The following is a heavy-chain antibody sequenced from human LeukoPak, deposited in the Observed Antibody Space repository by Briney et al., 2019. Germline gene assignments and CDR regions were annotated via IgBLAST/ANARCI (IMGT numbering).Heavy chain of an antibody. CDR2: IKQDGGEI. Sequence: PGGSLRLSCAASGFAYSNYWMTWVRQAPGKGLEWVADIKQDGGEIYYVDSVKGRFTISRDNAKNSLYLQMNSLRAEDTAVYYCARASGYCSGGSCFPPDYWGQGTLVTVPS. D-gene: IGHD2-15*01. CDR3: ARASGYCSGGSCFPPDY. CDR1: GFAYSNYW. V-gene: IGHV3-7*05. J-gene: IGHJ4*02.